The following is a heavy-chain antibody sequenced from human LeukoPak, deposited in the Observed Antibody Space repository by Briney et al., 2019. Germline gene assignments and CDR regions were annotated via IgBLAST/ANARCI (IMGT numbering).Heavy chain of an antibody. CDR2: IYTSGST. Sequence: SETLSLTCTVSGGSISSYYWSWIRQPAGKGLEWIGRIYTSGSTNYNPSLKSRVTMSVDTSKNQFSLKLSSVTAADTAVYYCARARGMVRGVITAYFDYWGQGTLVTVSS. CDR3: ARARGMVRGVITAYFDY. CDR1: GGSISSYY. D-gene: IGHD3-10*01. V-gene: IGHV4-4*07. J-gene: IGHJ4*02.